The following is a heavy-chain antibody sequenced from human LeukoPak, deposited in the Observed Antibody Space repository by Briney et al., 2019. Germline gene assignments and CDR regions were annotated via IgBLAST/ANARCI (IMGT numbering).Heavy chain of an antibody. J-gene: IGHJ5*02. V-gene: IGHV4-59*02. CDR3: ARDLRIAVAGTWFDP. Sequence: SETLSLTCSVSGVSVSNYYGSWIRQPPGKGLEWIGYIYYSGSTYYNPSLKSRVTISIDTSKNQFSLKLSSVTAADTALYYCARDLRIAVAGTWFDPWGQGTLVTVSS. D-gene: IGHD6-19*01. CDR2: IYYSGST. CDR1: GVSVSNYY.